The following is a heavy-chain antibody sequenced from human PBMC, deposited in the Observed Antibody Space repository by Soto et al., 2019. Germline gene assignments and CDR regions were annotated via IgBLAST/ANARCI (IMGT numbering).Heavy chain of an antibody. CDR1: GFTFSSYA. D-gene: IGHD3-10*01. V-gene: IGHV3-23*01. CDR3: VKDHGTAMVRGGLDS. Sequence: PGGSLRLSCAASGFTFSSYAMSWVRQTPGKGLEWVSTLSGSGGTTPYADSVKGRFTISRDNSKNTLYLQMSSLRPEDTAVYYCVKDHGTAMVRGGLDSWGQGALVTVSS. J-gene: IGHJ4*02. CDR2: LSGSGGTT.